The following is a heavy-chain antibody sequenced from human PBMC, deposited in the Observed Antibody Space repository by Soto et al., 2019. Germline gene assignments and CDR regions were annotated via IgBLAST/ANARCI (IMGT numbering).Heavy chain of an antibody. Sequence: ASVKVSCKASGYTFTGYFIHWVRQAPGQGLEWMGWINPNSGATKYAQKFQGRVTISVDTSKNQFSLKLSSVTAADTAVYYCARGRSEYQLLYRHYYYYGMDVWGQGXTVTVSS. D-gene: IGHD2-2*02. CDR3: ARGRSEYQLLYRHYYYYGMDV. CDR1: GYTFTGYF. CDR2: INPNSGAT. V-gene: IGHV1-2*02. J-gene: IGHJ6*02.